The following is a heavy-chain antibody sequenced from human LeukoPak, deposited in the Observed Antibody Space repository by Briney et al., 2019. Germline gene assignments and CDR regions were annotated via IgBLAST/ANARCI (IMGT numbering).Heavy chain of an antibody. D-gene: IGHD3-22*01. CDR3: ARDSHYYDSSGYYFDY. CDR2: IYTSGST. Sequence: SETLSLTCTVSGGSISSYYWSWIRQPAGKGLEWIGRIYTSGSTNYNPSLESRVTMSVDTSKNQFSLKLSSVTAADTAVYYCARDSHYYDSSGYYFDYWGQGTLVTVSS. J-gene: IGHJ4*02. V-gene: IGHV4-4*07. CDR1: GGSISSYY.